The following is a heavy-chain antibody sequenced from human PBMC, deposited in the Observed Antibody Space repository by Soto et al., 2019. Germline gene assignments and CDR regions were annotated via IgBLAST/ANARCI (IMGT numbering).Heavy chain of an antibody. J-gene: IGHJ6*03. CDR1: GFTVSSNY. CDR3: ARGRYCSSTSCYDMDYYYYYMDV. D-gene: IGHD2-2*01. V-gene: IGHV3-53*04. CDR2: IYSGGST. Sequence: GSLRLSCAASGFTVSSNYMSWVRQAPGKGLEWVSVIYSGGSTYYADSVKGRFTISRHNSKNTLYLQMNSLRAEDTAVYYCARGRYCSSTSCYDMDYYYYYMDVWGKGTTVTVS.